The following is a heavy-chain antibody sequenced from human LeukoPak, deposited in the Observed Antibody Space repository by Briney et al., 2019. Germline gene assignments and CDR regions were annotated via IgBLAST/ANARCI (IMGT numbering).Heavy chain of an antibody. D-gene: IGHD5-18*01. CDR2: MYSSGST. CDR1: GASISNYY. CDR3: AREGNTGYSYGY. J-gene: IGHJ4*02. V-gene: IGHV4-4*07. Sequence: PSETLSLTCTVSGASISNYYWTWIRQPAGKGLEWIGRMYSSGSTIYNPSLKSRVTMSVDTSKNQFSLTLSSVTAADTAVYYCAREGNTGYSYGYWGQGTLVTVSS.